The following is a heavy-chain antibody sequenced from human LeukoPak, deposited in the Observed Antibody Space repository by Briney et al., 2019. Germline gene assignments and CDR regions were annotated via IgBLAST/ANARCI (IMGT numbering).Heavy chain of an antibody. D-gene: IGHD2-2*01. CDR3: ARQDDLYGTSIDY. CDR1: GSSFTSYW. J-gene: IGHJ4*02. CDR2: IYPGDSDT. Sequence: PGESLKISCKGSGSSFTSYWIGWVRQMPGKGLGWMGIIYPGDSDTTYSPSFQGQVTISADKSISTAYLQWSSLKASDTAMYYCARQDDLYGTSIDYWGQGTLVTVSS. V-gene: IGHV5-51*01.